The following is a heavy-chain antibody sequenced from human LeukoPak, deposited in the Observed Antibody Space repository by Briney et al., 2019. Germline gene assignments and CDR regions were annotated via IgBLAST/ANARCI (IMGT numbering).Heavy chain of an antibody. V-gene: IGHV3-30*16. CDR2: TSYDGSNK. CDR1: AFTFSNSA. J-gene: IGHJ4*02. Sequence: GSLRLSCAASAFTFSNSAMHWVRQAPGKGLEWVAFTSYDGSNKYYADSVKGRFTISRDNSKNTLVLQMNSLRADDTAVYYCARGRGGYYDSSGYCFDSWGQGTLVTVSS. D-gene: IGHD3-22*01. CDR3: ARGRGGYYDSSGYCFDS.